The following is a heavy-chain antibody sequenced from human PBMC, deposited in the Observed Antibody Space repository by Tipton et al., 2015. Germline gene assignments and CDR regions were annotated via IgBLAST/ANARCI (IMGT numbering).Heavy chain of an antibody. J-gene: IGHJ4*02. CDR3: ARVTYRFYHDV. CDR1: GGSISNGAYY. Sequence: TLSLTCTVSGGSISNGAYYWSWIRQFPGKGLEWIGHIHYRGTTHYNPSLQSRVSISVDTSKNQFSLNLNSVTAADTAVYHCARVTYRFYHDVWGQGTLVTVSS. CDR2: IHYRGTT. V-gene: IGHV4-30-4*08. D-gene: IGHD3-16*01.